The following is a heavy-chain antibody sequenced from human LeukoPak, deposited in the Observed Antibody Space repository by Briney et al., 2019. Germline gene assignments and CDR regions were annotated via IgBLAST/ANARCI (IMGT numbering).Heavy chain of an antibody. J-gene: IGHJ4*02. V-gene: IGHV4-34*01. CDR3: ARGYDSSGCLDY. Sequence: SETLSLTCAVYGGSFSGYYWSWIRQPPEKGLEWIGEINHSGSTNYNPSPKSRVTISVDTSKNQFSLKLSSVTAADTAVYYCARGYDSSGCLDYWGQGTLVTVSS. CDR1: GGSFSGYY. D-gene: IGHD3-22*01. CDR2: INHSGST.